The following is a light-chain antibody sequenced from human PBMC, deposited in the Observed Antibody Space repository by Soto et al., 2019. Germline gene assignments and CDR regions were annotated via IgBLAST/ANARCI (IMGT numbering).Light chain of an antibody. CDR1: QSVSSSY. CDR3: QKYDNSPLT. V-gene: IGKV3-20*01. Sequence: DIVLTQSQGTLSLPPVQISALYFRASQSVSSSYLAWYQQKPGQAPRLLIYGASNRATGIPDRFSGSGSGTDFTLTISRLEPEDFAVYYCQKYDNSPLTFGGGTTVDIK. CDR2: GAS. J-gene: IGKJ4*01.